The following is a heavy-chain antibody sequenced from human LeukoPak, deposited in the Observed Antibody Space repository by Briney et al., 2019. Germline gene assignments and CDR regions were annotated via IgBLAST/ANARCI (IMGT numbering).Heavy chain of an antibody. CDR2: ISAYNGNT. V-gene: IGHV1-18*01. J-gene: IGHJ4*02. D-gene: IGHD5-12*01. CDR1: GYTFTSYG. Sequence: ASVKVSCKASGYTFTSYGISWVRQAPGQGLEWMGWISAYNGNTNYAQKLQGRVTMTTDTSTSTAYMELRSLRSDDTAVYYCASGGSGYDFEDQGGFDYWGQGTLVTVSS. CDR3: ASGGSGYDFEDQGGFDY.